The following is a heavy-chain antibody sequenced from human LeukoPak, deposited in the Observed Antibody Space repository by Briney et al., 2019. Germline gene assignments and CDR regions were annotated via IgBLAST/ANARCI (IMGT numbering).Heavy chain of an antibody. Sequence: SVKVSCKASGGTFSSYAISWVRQAPGQGLEWMGGIIPIFGTANYAQKFQGRVTITADESTSTAYMELSSLRSEDTAVYYCARERGYSYGQFDYWGQGTLVTVSS. CDR2: IIPIFGTA. J-gene: IGHJ4*02. CDR1: GGTFSSYA. CDR3: ARERGYSYGQFDY. D-gene: IGHD5-18*01. V-gene: IGHV1-69*01.